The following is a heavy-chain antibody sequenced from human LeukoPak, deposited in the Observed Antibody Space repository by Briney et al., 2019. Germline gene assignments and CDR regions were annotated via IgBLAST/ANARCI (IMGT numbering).Heavy chain of an antibody. CDR2: IHTSGST. CDR3: ARHHYYGSGRFDY. Sequence: PSETLSLTCTVSGGSISSYYWNWIRQPAGKGLEWIGRIHTSGSTKYNPSLKSRVTMSVDTSKNQFSLKLSSVTAADTAVYYCARHHYYGSGRFDYWGQGTLVTVSS. J-gene: IGHJ4*02. V-gene: IGHV4-4*07. CDR1: GGSISSYY. D-gene: IGHD3-10*01.